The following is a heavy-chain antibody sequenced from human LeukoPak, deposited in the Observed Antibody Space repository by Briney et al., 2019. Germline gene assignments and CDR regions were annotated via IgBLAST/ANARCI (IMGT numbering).Heavy chain of an antibody. CDR1: GFTFNTYG. Sequence: GGSLRLSCAVSGFTFNTYGMTWVRQAPGKGLEWVSGISGSDGSTYYADSVKGRFTISRDNSRNTLYLQMNSLRGEDTAVYYCAKNIGGLDYWGQGTLVTVSS. D-gene: IGHD3-10*01. CDR2: ISGSDGST. V-gene: IGHV3-23*01. J-gene: IGHJ4*02. CDR3: AKNIGGLDY.